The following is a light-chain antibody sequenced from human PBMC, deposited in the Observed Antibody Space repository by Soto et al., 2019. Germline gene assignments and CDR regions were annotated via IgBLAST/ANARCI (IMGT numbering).Light chain of an antibody. Sequence: QAFVTQEPSLTVSPGVTVTLTCASSTGAVTSGYSPNWIQQKPGQAPRALVYSSSKKHSWTPARFSGSLLGGKAALTLSGVQPEDEAEYYCLLYYDGTYVFGTGTKVTVL. CDR1: TGAVTSGYS. V-gene: IGLV7-43*01. CDR2: SSS. J-gene: IGLJ1*01. CDR3: LLYYDGTYV.